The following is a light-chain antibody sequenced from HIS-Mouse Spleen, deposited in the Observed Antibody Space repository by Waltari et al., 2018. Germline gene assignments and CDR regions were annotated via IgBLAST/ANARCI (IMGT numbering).Light chain of an antibody. J-gene: IGLJ1*01. V-gene: IGLV3-21*02. CDR2: DDS. CDR1: NIGSKS. CDR3: QVWDSSSDRV. Sequence: SYVLTQPPSVSVAPGQTARITCGGHNIGSKSVHWYQQKPGQAPVLVVYDDSAQPSGIPERFSGSNSGNTATLTISRVEAGDEADYYCQVWDSSSDRVFGTGTKVTVL.